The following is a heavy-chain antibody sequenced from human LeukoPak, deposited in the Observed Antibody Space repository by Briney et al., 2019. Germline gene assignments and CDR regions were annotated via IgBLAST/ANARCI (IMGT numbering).Heavy chain of an antibody. D-gene: IGHD2-15*01. Sequence: PSETLSLTCTVSGGSISSSSYYWGWIRQPPGKGLEWIGSIYYSGSTYYNPSLKSRVTISVDTSKNQFSLKLSSVTAADTAVYYCARLGGPHFDYWGQGTLVTVSS. J-gene: IGHJ4*02. CDR1: GGSISSSSYY. V-gene: IGHV4-39*01. CDR3: ARLGGPHFDY. CDR2: IYYSGST.